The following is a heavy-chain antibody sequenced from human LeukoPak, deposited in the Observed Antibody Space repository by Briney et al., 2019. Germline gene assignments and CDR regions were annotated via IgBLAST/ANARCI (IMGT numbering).Heavy chain of an antibody. D-gene: IGHD6-19*01. Sequence: SETLSLTCAVYGGSFSGYYWSWIRQPPGKGLEWIGEINHSGSTNYNPSLKSRVTISVDTSKNQFSLKLSSVAAADTAVYYCAREYTLYRSGWFLDYWGQGTVVTVSS. CDR1: GGSFSGYY. CDR2: INHSGST. J-gene: IGHJ4*02. CDR3: AREYTLYRSGWFLDY. V-gene: IGHV4-34*01.